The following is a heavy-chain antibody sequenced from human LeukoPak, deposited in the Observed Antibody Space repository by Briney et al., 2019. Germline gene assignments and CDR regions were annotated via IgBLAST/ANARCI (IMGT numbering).Heavy chain of an antibody. Sequence: GGSLRLSCATSGFTLSSFDFHWVRQAAGKGLEWVSGIGTRGDTYYSGSVKGRFTFSRENARNSVYLQMNNLRAGDTAIYYCARGAPIGFDPWGQGTLVTVSS. V-gene: IGHV3-13*01. CDR3: ARGAPIGFDP. CDR2: IGTRGDT. D-gene: IGHD1-26*01. CDR1: GFTLSSFD. J-gene: IGHJ5*02.